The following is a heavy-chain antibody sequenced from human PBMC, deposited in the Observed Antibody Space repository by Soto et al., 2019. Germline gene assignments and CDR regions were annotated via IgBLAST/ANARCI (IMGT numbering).Heavy chain of an antibody. CDR3: ASDMSTT. J-gene: IGHJ5*02. CDR1: GYTFTSHD. CDR2: MNPNSGHT. Sequence: QVQLVQSGAEVKKPGASVKVSCKASGYTFTSHDINWMRQTTGQGLEWMGWMNPNSGHTNYAQKFKGRFTMTRDTSISTAYMELTNLRSEDTAIYYCASDMSTTWGQGTLVTVSS. V-gene: IGHV1-8*01. D-gene: IGHD2-2*01.